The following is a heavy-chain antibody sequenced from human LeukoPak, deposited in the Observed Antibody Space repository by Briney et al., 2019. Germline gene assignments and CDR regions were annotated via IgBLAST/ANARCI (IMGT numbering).Heavy chain of an antibody. J-gene: IGHJ2*01. CDR3: AHKADGDYVYWYFDL. D-gene: IGHD4-17*01. CDR1: GFSLSTSGVG. Sequence: SGPTLVKPTQTLTLTCTFSGFSLSTSGVGVGWIRQSPGKALEWLALIYWDDDKRYSPSLKSRLTITKDTSKTQVVLTMTNMDPVDTATYYCAHKADGDYVYWYFDLWGRGTLVTVSS. CDR2: IYWDDDK. V-gene: IGHV2-5*02.